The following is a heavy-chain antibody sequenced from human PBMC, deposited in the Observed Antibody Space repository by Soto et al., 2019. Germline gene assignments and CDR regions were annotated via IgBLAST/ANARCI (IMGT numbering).Heavy chain of an antibody. V-gene: IGHV1-18*04. J-gene: IGHJ4*02. CDR3: ARDEYCGGDCYGYYFDY. CDR2: ISAYNGNT. D-gene: IGHD2-21*02. CDR1: GYTFTSYG. Sequence: ASVKVSCKASGYTFTSYGISWVRQAPGQGLEWMGWISAYNGNTNYAQKLQGRVTMTTDTSTSTAYMELRSLRSDDTAVYYCARDEYCGGDCYGYYFDYWGQGTLVTVS.